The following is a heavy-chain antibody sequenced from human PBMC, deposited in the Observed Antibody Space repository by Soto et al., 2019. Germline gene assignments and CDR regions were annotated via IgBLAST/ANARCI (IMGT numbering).Heavy chain of an antibody. CDR3: ASCLLWFGEFAFDI. CDR2: IYYSGST. Sequence: SETLSLTCTVSGGSISSYYWSWIRQPPGKGLEWIGYIYYSGSTNYNPSLKSRVTISVDTSKNQFSLKLSSVTAADTAVYYCASCLLWFGEFAFDIWGQGTMVTVSS. J-gene: IGHJ3*02. CDR1: GGSISSYY. D-gene: IGHD3-10*01. V-gene: IGHV4-59*01.